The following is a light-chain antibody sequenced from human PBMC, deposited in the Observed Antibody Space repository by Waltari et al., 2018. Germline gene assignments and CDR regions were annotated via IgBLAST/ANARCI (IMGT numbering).Light chain of an antibody. Sequence: QSVLTQPPSVSEAPRQRVTISCSGSSSNLVNNAVNWYQQFPEKAPKVLIYYDDLLPSRVTDRFSGSKSGTSASLASSGLQGEDEADYYCGAWDDRLNAWVFGGGTKLTVL. CDR1: SSNLVNNA. CDR3: GAWDDRLNAWV. V-gene: IGLV1-36*01. J-gene: IGLJ3*02. CDR2: YDD.